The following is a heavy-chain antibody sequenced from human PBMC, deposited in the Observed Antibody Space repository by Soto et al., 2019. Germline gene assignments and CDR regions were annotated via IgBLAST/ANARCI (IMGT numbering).Heavy chain of an antibody. J-gene: IGHJ3*02. D-gene: IGHD6-13*01. CDR2: ISWNSGSI. Sequence: EVQLVESGGGLVQPGRSLRLSCAASGFTFDDYAMHWVRQAPGKGLEWVSGISWNSGSIGYADSVKGRFTISRDNAKNSLYLQMNSLRAEDTAVYYCVRYSSSWYLAFDIWGQGTVVTVSS. V-gene: IGHV3-9*01. CDR3: VRYSSSWYLAFDI. CDR1: GFTFDDYA.